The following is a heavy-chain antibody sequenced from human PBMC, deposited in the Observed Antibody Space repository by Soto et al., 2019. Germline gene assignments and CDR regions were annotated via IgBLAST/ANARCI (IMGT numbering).Heavy chain of an antibody. J-gene: IGHJ2*01. D-gene: IGHD6-13*01. CDR1: GGTFSSYA. CDR3: ATSRAPYSSSWYPMYWYFDL. Sequence: QVQLVQSGAEVKKPGSSVKVSCKASGGTFSSYAISWVRQAPGQGLEWMGGIIPIFGTANYAQKFQGRVTITADESTSTAYMELSSLRSEGTAVYYCATSRAPYSSSWYPMYWYFDLWGRGTLVTVSS. V-gene: IGHV1-69*12. CDR2: IIPIFGTA.